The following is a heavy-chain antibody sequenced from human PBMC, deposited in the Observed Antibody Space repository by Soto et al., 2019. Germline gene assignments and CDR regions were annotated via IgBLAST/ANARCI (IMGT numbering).Heavy chain of an antibody. J-gene: IGHJ4*02. CDR1: GGSISNDDYY. V-gene: IGHV4-30-4*01. D-gene: IGHD2-15*01. Sequence: QVQLQESGPGLVKPSQTLSLTCSVSGGSISNDDYYWSWIRQSPGKGLEWIGHIHHSGSAHYNPYLTGRMIISLDTSKSHSSLTLTSVTAADTAIYYCSRLGYCSGGSCHNYWGQGTLVTVSS. CDR2: IHHSGSA. CDR3: SRLGYCSGGSCHNY.